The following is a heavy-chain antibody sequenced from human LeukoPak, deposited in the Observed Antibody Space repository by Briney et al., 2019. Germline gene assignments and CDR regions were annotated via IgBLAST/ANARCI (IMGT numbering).Heavy chain of an antibody. D-gene: IGHD3-9*01. CDR3: ARGDYDILTGSGDPEYYFDY. V-gene: IGHV3-21*04. Sequence: PGGSLRLSCAASGFTFSSYSMNWVRQAPGKGLEWVSSISSSSSYIYYADSVKGRFTISRDNAKNSLYLQMNSLRAEDTAVYYCARGDYDILTGSGDPEYYFDYWGQGTLVTVSS. J-gene: IGHJ4*02. CDR1: GFTFSSYS. CDR2: ISSSSSYI.